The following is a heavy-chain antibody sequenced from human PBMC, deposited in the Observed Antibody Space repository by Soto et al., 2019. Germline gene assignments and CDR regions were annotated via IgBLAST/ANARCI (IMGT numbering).Heavy chain of an antibody. Sequence: EVQLLESGGGLVQPGGSLRLSCAASGFTFSSYDMSWVRQAPGKGLEWVSAISGSGGYTYYADSVKGRFTISRDNSKNTLYLQMISRRAEDTAVYYCAKGVYYYDSSGYYYDWGQGTLVTVSS. D-gene: IGHD3-22*01. CDR1: GFTFSSYD. CDR2: ISGSGGYT. J-gene: IGHJ4*02. V-gene: IGHV3-23*01. CDR3: AKGVYYYDSSGYYYD.